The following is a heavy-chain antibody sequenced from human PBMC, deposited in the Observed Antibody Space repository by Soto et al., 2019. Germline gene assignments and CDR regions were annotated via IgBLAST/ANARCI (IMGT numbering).Heavy chain of an antibody. V-gene: IGHV4-59*01. D-gene: IGHD1-26*01. CDR1: GGSISSYY. Sequence: PSETLSLTCTGSGGSISSYYWSWIRQPPGKGLEWIGYIYYSGSTNYNPSLKSRVTISVDTSKNQFSLKLSSVTAADTAVYYCARDGWDWFDPWGQGTLVTVSS. CDR3: ARDGWDWFDP. J-gene: IGHJ5*02. CDR2: IYYSGST.